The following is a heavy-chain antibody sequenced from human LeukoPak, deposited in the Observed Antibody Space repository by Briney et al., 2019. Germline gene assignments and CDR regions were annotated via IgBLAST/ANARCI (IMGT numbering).Heavy chain of an antibody. V-gene: IGHV3-30*18. CDR3: AKGDTAMAPFDY. J-gene: IGHJ4*02. CDR1: AFTFSSYG. CDR2: ISYDGSNK. Sequence: GGSLRLSCAASAFTFSSYGMHWVRQAPGKGLEWVAVISYDGSNKYYADSVKGRFTISKDNSKNTLYLQMNSLRAEDTTVYYCAKGDTAMAPFDYWGQGTLVIVSS. D-gene: IGHD5-18*01.